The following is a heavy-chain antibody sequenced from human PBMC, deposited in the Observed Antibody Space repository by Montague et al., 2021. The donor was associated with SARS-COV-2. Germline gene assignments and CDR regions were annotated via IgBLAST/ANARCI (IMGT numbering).Heavy chain of an antibody. V-gene: IGHV2-70*11. J-gene: IGHJ5*02. D-gene: IGHD6-13*01. CDR2: IDWDDDK. CDR1: GFPLSTSGTC. Sequence: PALVKPTQTLTLTCTFSGFPLSTSGTCVSWFRQPPGKALEWLARIDWDDDKYYSTSLKTRLTISKDTSKNQVVLTMTNMDPVDTATYYCARILVAAAGSPFDPWGQGTLVTVSS. CDR3: ARILVAAAGSPFDP.